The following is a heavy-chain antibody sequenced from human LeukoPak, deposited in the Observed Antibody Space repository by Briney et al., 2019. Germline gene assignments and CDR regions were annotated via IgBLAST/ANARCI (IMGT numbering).Heavy chain of an antibody. D-gene: IGHD5-18*01. CDR2: INHSGST. CDR1: YY. CDR3: ARTAMVTFRLDY. V-gene: IGHV4-34*01. J-gene: IGHJ4*02. Sequence: YYXXWIRQPPXKGLEWIGEINHSGSTNYNPSLKSRVTISVDTSKNQFSLKLSSVTAADTAVYYCARTAMVTFRLDYWGQGTLVTVSS.